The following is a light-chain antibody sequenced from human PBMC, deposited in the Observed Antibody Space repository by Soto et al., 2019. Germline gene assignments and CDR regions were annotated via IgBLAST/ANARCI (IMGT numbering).Light chain of an antibody. CDR3: EQYGSSPT. J-gene: IGKJ4*01. CDR2: GAS. V-gene: IGKV3-20*01. Sequence: EIVLTQYPGTLSLSPGERATLSCRASQSVSSSYLAWYQQKPGQAPRLLIYGASSRATGIPDRFSGSGSGTDFTLTISRLEPEDFAVYYCEQYGSSPTFGGGTKVEI. CDR1: QSVSSSY.